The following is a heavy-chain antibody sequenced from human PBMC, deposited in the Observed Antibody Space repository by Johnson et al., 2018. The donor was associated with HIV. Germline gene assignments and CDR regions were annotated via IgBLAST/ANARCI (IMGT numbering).Heavy chain of an antibody. V-gene: IGHV3-15*01. CDR1: GLSFSKAW. J-gene: IGHJ3*02. D-gene: IGHD5-18*01. Sequence: VQLVESGGGLVKPGGSLRLSCAVYGLSFSKAWMSWVRQAPGKGLEWIGHIKSKTDGGTTDYAAPVNGRFTISRDDSKNTLYLQMNSLKTEDTAVYYCTTYTTMVTMYVEIKGGAFDIWGQGTKVTVSS. CDR2: IKSKTDGGTT. CDR3: TTYTTMVTMYVEIKGGAFDI.